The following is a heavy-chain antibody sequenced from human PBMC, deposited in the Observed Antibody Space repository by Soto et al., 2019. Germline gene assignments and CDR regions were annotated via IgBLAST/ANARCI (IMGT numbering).Heavy chain of an antibody. J-gene: IGHJ5*02. D-gene: IGHD6-13*01. CDR3: AREPPRATAGLNYFDP. Sequence: QVQLVQSGTEVKKPGASVKVSCKTSGYTFTNFGISWVRQAPGQGLEWMGWISAFNGHTHHAQKFQGRVTLTTDTSTTTASLELRSLRSDDTAVYYCAREPPRATAGLNYFDPWGQGTLFSVSS. V-gene: IGHV1-18*01. CDR1: GYTFTNFG. CDR2: ISAFNGHT.